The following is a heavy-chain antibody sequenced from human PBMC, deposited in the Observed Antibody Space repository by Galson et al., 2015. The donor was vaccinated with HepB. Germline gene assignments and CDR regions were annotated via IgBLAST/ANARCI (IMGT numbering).Heavy chain of an antibody. CDR3: AKDRGEQQLADFDY. CDR2: IWYDGSNK. D-gene: IGHD6-13*01. CDR1: GFTFSSYG. V-gene: IGHV3-33*06. Sequence: SLRLSCAASGFTFSSYGMHWVRQAPGKGLEWVAAIWYDGSNKYYADSVKGRFTISRDNSKNTLYLQMNSLRAEDTAVYYCAKDRGEQQLADFDYWGQGTLVTVSS. J-gene: IGHJ4*02.